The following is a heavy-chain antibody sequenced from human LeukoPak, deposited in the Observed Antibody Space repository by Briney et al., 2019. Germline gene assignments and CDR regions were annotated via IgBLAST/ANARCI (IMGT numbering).Heavy chain of an antibody. V-gene: IGHV4-34*01. CDR2: INHSGST. CDR1: GGSFSGYY. J-gene: IGHJ6*02. D-gene: IGHD3-22*01. Sequence: SETLSLTCAVYGGSFSGYYWNWIRQPPGKGLEWIGEINHSGSTNYNPSLKSRLTISVDTSKNQFSLKLSSVTAADTAVYYCARDIGPSGYYYDSSGSDYGMDVWGQGTTVTVSS. CDR3: ARDIGPSGYYYDSSGSDYGMDV.